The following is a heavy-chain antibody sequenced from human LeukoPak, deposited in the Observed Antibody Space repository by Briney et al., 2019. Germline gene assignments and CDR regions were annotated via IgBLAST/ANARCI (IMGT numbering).Heavy chain of an antibody. J-gene: IGHJ4*02. D-gene: IGHD3-16*02. Sequence: PSETLSLTCAVYGGSFSGYYWSWIRQPPGKGLEWIGEINHSGSTNYNPSLKSRVTISIDTSKKQFSLKLNSVTAADTAVYHCARASRLGDLSLGYWGQGTLVTVSS. V-gene: IGHV4-34*01. CDR3: ARASRLGDLSLGY. CDR2: INHSGST. CDR1: GGSFSGYY.